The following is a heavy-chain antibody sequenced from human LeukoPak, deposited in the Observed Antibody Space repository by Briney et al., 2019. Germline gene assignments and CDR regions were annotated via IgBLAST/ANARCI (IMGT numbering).Heavy chain of an antibody. V-gene: IGHV1-69*06. D-gene: IGHD2-2*01. CDR1: GGTFSSYA. Sequence: SVKVSCKASGGTFSSYAISWVRQAPGQGLEWMGGIIPIFGTANYAQKFQGRVTITADKSTSTAYMELSSLRSEDTAVYYCASSDPRYCSSTSCYGWFDLWGQGTLVTVSS. CDR2: IIPIFGTA. J-gene: IGHJ5*02. CDR3: ASSDPRYCSSTSCYGWFDL.